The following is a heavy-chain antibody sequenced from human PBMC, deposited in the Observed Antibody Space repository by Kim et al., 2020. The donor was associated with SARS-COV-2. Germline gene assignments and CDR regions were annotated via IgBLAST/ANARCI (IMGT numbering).Heavy chain of an antibody. CDR3: VQVPREERSHY. Sequence: GGSLRLSCAASGSTFTTYAMSWVRRAPAKGLEWVSAIDNDEAKTSYAESVKGRFTVSRDTSKNTLYLQMNSLRAEDTAIYYCVQVPREERSHYWSQGIL. V-gene: IGHV3-23*01. CDR1: GSTFTTYA. CDR2: IDNDEAKT. J-gene: IGHJ4*02. D-gene: IGHD1-1*01.